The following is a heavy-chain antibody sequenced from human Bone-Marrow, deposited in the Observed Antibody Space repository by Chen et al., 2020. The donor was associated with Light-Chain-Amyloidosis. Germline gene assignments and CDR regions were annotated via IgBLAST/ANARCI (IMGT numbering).Heavy chain of an antibody. J-gene: IGHJ5*02. Sequence: QVQLVQSGAEVKKHGSSVKVACKAAGGTFSSYAISWVRQAPGQGLEWMGGIIPIFGTANYAQKFQGRVTITADESTSTAYMELSSLRSEDTAVYYCARHDFWSGSETNWFDPWGQGTLVTVSS. CDR1: GGTFSSYA. CDR2: IIPIFGTA. V-gene: IGHV1-69*01. CDR3: ARHDFWSGSETNWFDP. D-gene: IGHD3-3*01.